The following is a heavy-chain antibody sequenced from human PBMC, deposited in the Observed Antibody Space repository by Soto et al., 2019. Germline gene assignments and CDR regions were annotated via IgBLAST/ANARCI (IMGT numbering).Heavy chain of an antibody. D-gene: IGHD5-12*01. CDR1: GYTFTSYG. CDR3: ARDEEWWYSGYVPC. Sequence: QVQLVQSGAEVKKPGASVKVSCKASGYTFTSYGISWVRQAPGQGLEWMGWISAYNGNTNYAQKLQGRVTMTTDTSTSTAYRELRGLESDDTAVYYCARDEEWWYSGYVPCWGQGTLVTLSS. V-gene: IGHV1-18*01. CDR2: ISAYNGNT. J-gene: IGHJ4*02.